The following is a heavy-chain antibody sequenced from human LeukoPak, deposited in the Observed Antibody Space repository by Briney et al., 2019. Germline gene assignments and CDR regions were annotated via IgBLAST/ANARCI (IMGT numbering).Heavy chain of an antibody. CDR3: AGSLGYCTSNVCYLKY. Sequence: ASVKVSCKASGYTFTSYGISWVRQAPGQGPEWMGWISAYNGNTNYAQKLQGRVTMTTDTYTNTAYMELRSLRSDDTAVYYCAGSLGYCTSNVCYLKYWGQGTLVTVSS. J-gene: IGHJ4*02. CDR2: ISAYNGNT. CDR1: GYTFTSYG. D-gene: IGHD2-8*01. V-gene: IGHV1-18*01.